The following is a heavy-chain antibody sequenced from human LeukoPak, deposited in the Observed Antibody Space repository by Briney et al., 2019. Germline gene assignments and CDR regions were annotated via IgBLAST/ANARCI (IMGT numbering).Heavy chain of an antibody. CDR2: ISANNGDT. D-gene: IGHD3-22*01. V-gene: IGHV1-18*01. J-gene: IGHJ4*02. Sequence: ASVKVSCKASGYTFTSYGIAWVRQAPGQGLQWMGWISANNGDTSYSQKLQGRVTMTTDTSTNTAYMELRSLTSDDTAVYYCAREDYDSSGYYLGYWGQGTLVTVSS. CDR3: AREDYDSSGYYLGY. CDR1: GYTFTSYG.